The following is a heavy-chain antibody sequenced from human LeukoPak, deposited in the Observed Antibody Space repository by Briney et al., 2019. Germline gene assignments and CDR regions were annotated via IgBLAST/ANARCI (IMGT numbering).Heavy chain of an antibody. D-gene: IGHD4-11*01. V-gene: IGHV4-59*08. CDR2: IYYSGTT. CDR1: GGSISSYY. CDR3: ARQVEAYSNDRPFDF. J-gene: IGHJ4*02. Sequence: SETLSLTCTVSGGSISSYYWTWIRQPPGKGLEWIGYIYYSGTTNYNPSLKGRVTISVDTSKNQFSLMLTSVTAADTAVYYCARQVEAYSNDRPFDFWGQGTLVTVSS.